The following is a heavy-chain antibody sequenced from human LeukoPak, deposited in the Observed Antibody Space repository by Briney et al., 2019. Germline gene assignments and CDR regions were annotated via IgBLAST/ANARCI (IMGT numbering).Heavy chain of an antibody. CDR1: GFSFRFYS. J-gene: IGHJ4*02. D-gene: IGHD3-10*01. V-gene: IGHV3-23*01. CDR2: ISGTGASS. Sequence: QPGGSLRLSCAASGFSFRFYSMNWVRQAPGKGLEWVSGISGTGASSYFTDSVKGRFSISRDNSKNTLYLQMNSLRDDDTAVYYCAKSAIVRGTTGTFDYWGQGTLVTVSS. CDR3: AKSAIVRGTTGTFDY.